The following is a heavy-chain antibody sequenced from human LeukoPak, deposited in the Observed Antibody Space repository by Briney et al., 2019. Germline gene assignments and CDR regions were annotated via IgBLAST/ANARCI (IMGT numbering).Heavy chain of an antibody. J-gene: IGHJ4*02. CDR2: ISGSGGST. CDR3: AKAYYYDSSGYPNDY. Sequence: GGSLRLSCAASGFTFSSYAMSWVRQAPGKGLEWVSAISGSGGSTYYADSVKGRFTISRDNSKNTLYLQMNSLRAEDTAVYYCAKAYYYDSSGYPNDYWGQGNPGHRLL. CDR1: GFTFSSYA. V-gene: IGHV3-23*01. D-gene: IGHD3-22*01.